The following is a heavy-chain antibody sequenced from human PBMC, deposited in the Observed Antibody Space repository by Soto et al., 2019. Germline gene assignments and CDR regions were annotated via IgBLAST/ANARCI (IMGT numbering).Heavy chain of an antibody. CDR3: ARHSTYYGGNSHYYYYGMDV. J-gene: IGHJ6*02. CDR2: ISSSSSYI. CDR1: GFTFSSYS. D-gene: IGHD4-17*01. V-gene: IGHV3-21*01. Sequence: GGSLRLSCAASGFTFSSYSMNWVRQAPGKGLEWVSSISSSSSYIYYADSVKGRFTISRDNAKNSLYLQMNSLRAEDTAVYYCARHSTYYGGNSHYYYYGMDVWGQGTTVTVSS.